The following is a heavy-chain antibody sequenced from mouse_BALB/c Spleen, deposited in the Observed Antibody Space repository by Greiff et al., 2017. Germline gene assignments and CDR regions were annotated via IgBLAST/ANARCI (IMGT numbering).Heavy chain of an antibody. CDR3: AREGTGPFAY. CDR1: GFTFTDYY. Sequence: EVQVVESGGGLVQPGGSLRLSCATSGFTFTDYYMSWVRQPPGKALEWLGFIRNKANGYTTEYSATVKGRFTISRENSQSILYLQMNTRRAEDSATYYCAREGTGPFAYGGQGTLVTVSA. D-gene: IGHD4-1*01. J-gene: IGHJ3*01. CDR2: IRNKANGYTT. V-gene: IGHV7-3*02.